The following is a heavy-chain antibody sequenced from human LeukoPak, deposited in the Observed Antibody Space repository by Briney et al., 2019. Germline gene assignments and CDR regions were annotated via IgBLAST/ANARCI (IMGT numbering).Heavy chain of an antibody. J-gene: IGHJ3*02. CDR1: GDSISGGSYF. V-gene: IGHV4-39*02. D-gene: IGHD3-10*01. Sequence: SETLSLTCTVSGDSISGGSYFWGWIRQPPEKGLEWIGSICYSGTTYYNPSLKSRVTISVDTSKSQFSLRLSSLTAADTAVYYCARENTMVRGAFDAFDIWGQGTMVTVSS. CDR2: ICYSGTT. CDR3: ARENTMVRGAFDAFDI.